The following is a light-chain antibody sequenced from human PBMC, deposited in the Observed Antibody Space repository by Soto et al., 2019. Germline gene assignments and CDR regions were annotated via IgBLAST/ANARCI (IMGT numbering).Light chain of an antibody. J-gene: IGKJ4*01. CDR3: QQYSSWPLT. Sequence: EIVMTQSPATLSVSPGERATLSCRATQSVSTKLAWYQQKPGQAPRLLIYGASTGATGIPARFSGSGSGTEFTLIISSLQSEDFAVYYWQQYSSWPLTFGGGTKVEIK. V-gene: IGKV3-15*01. CDR1: QSVSTK. CDR2: GAS.